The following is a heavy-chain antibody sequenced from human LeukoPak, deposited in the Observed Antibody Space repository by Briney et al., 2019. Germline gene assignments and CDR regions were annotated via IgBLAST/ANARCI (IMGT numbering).Heavy chain of an antibody. CDR3: AKDHSSSWFTAFDY. J-gene: IGHJ4*02. CDR2: ISGSGGST. V-gene: IGHV3-23*01. CDR1: GGSFSGYY. D-gene: IGHD6-13*01. Sequence: ETLSLTCAVYGGSFSGYYWSWIRQPPGKGLEWVSAISGSGGSTYYADSVKGRFTISRDNSKNTLYLQMNSLRAEDTAVYYCAKDHSSSWFTAFDYWGQGTLVTVSS.